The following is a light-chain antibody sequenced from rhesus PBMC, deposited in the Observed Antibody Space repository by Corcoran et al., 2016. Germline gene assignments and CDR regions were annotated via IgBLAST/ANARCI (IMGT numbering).Light chain of an antibody. V-gene: IGKV1-16*01. J-gene: IGKJ3*01. CDR3: QQYSSSPFT. CDR1: QTISTW. Sequence: DIQMTQSPSSLSASVGDKVTITCQASQTISTWLAWYQQKPGKAPKSLIYKDSSLESGVPSRFSGSGSGTDFTLTISRLQPEDFATYYCQQYSSSPFTFGPGTKLDIK. CDR2: KDS.